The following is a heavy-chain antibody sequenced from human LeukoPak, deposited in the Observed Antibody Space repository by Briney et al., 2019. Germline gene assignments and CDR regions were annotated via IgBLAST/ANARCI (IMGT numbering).Heavy chain of an antibody. V-gene: IGHV4-38-2*02. D-gene: IGHD2-15*01. CDR2: IYHSGST. CDR1: GYSISSGYY. CDR3: ARGSVVVAATCDY. Sequence: PSETLSLTCTVSGYSISSGYYWGWIRQPPGKGLEWIGSIYHSGSTYYNPSLKSRVTISVDTSKNQFSLKLSSVTAADTAVYYCARGSVVVAATCDYWGQGTLVTVSS. J-gene: IGHJ4*02.